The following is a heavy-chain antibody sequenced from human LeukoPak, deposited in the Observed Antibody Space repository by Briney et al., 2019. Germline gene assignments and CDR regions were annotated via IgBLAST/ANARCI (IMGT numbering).Heavy chain of an antibody. D-gene: IGHD3-10*01. CDR2: IYTSGST. CDR3: ARDYGVLLWFGESRAWFDP. Sequence: PSETLSLTCTVSGGSISSYYWSWIRQPAGKGLEWIGRIYTSGSTNYNPSLKSRVTMSVDTSKNQFSLKLNSVTAADTAVYYCARDYGVLLWFGESRAWFDPWGQGTLVTVSS. J-gene: IGHJ5*02. V-gene: IGHV4-4*07. CDR1: GGSISSYY.